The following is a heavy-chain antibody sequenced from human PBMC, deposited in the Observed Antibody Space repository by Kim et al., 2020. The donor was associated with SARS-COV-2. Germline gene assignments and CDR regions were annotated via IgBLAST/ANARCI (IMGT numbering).Heavy chain of an antibody. Sequence: YANSVRGRFTISREPSKHTLYLQMGSLRAEDMAVYYCARDYDSSGYYGMDVWGQGTTVTVSS. D-gene: IGHD3-22*01. V-gene: IGHV3-64*01. J-gene: IGHJ6*02. CDR3: ARDYDSSGYYGMDV.